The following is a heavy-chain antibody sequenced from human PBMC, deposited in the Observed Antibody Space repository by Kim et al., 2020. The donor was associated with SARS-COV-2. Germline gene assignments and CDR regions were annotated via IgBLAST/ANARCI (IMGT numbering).Heavy chain of an antibody. CDR3: AITRGHYYYYGMDV. V-gene: IGHV1-8*01. J-gene: IGHJ6*02. CDR2: MNPNSGNT. CDR1: GYTFTSYD. D-gene: IGHD3-10*01. Sequence: ASVKVSCKASGYTFTSYDINWVRQATGQGLEWMGWMNPNSGNTGYAQKFQGRVTMTRNTSISTAYMELSSLRSEDTAVYYCAITRGHYYYYGMDVWGQGTTVTVSS.